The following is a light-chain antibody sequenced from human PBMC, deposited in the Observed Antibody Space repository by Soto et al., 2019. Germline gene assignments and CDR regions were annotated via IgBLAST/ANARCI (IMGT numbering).Light chain of an antibody. CDR2: DAF. Sequence: EIVLTQSPATLSLSPGERATLSCRASQSIGTYLAWYQHKPGQAPRLLIYDAFNRATGIPARFSGSGSGTDVTLTISRVEPEDFAVYYFQQRSNWLFTFGPGTRVDIK. CDR3: QQRSNWLFT. J-gene: IGKJ3*01. V-gene: IGKV3-11*01. CDR1: QSIGTY.